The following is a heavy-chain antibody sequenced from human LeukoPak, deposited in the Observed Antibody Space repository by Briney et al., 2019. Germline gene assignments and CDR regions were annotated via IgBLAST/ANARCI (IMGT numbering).Heavy chain of an antibody. CDR1: GFTFSSNV. J-gene: IGHJ6*02. V-gene: IGHV3-30-3*01. CDR2: ISYDGGSK. Sequence: GGSLRLSCSASGFTFSSNVMHWVRQAPGRGLDWVAMISYDGGSKYYADSVKGRFSISRDNSKNTLYLEMNSLRTEDTAVYYCARDYYGSRSSSCGMDLWGQGTTVTVSS. D-gene: IGHD3-10*01. CDR3: ARDYYGSRSSSCGMDL.